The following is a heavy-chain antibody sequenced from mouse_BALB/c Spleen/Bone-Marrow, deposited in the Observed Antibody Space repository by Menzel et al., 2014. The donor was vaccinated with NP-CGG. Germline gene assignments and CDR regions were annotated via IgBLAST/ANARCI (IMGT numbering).Heavy chain of an antibody. V-gene: IGHV1-80*01. CDR2: IYPGDGDT. J-gene: IGHJ2*01. Sequence: VQRVESGAELVRPGSSVKISCESSGYVFSTYWINWVKQRPGQGLEWIGQIYPGDGDTDYNGKFKDKATLTADKSSNTAYMQLSSLTSEDSAVYFCARGGISADYWGQGTTLTVSS. CDR1: GYVFSTYW. CDR3: ARGGISADY.